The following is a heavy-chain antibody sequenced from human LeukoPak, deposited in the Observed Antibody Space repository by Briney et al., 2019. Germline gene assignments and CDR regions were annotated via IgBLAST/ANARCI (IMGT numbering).Heavy chain of an antibody. J-gene: IGHJ4*02. Sequence: PSETLSLTCAVYGGSFSGYYCSWIRQPPGKGLEWIGEINHSGSTNYNPSLKSRVTISVDTSKNQFSLKLSSVTAADTAVYYCARRGYSYGFRYYFDYWGQGTLVTVSS. V-gene: IGHV4-34*01. D-gene: IGHD5-18*01. CDR3: ARRGYSYGFRYYFDY. CDR1: GGSFSGYY. CDR2: INHSGST.